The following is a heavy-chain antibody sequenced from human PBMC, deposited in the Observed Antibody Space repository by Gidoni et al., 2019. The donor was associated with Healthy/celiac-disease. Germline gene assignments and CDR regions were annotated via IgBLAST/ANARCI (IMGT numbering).Heavy chain of an antibody. J-gene: IGHJ5*02. CDR1: GCTFTSYG. V-gene: IGHV1-18*01. CDR3: ARTRRGYSYGYGSYWFDP. D-gene: IGHD5-18*01. CDR2: ISAYNGNT. Sequence: QVQLVQSGAEVKKPGASVKVSCKASGCTFTSYGISWVRQAPGQGLEWMGWISAYNGNTNYAQKLQGRVTMTTDTSTSTAYMELRSLRSDDTAVYYCARTRRGYSYGYGSYWFDPWGQGTLVTVSS.